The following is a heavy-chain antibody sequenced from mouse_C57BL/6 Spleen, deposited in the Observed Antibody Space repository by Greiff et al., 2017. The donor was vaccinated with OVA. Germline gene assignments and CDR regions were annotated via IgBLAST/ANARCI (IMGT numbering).Heavy chain of an antibody. D-gene: IGHD1-1*01. J-gene: IGHJ3*01. Sequence: EVKLVESGGGLVKPGGSLKLSCAASGFTFSSYAMSWVRQTPEKRLEWVATISDGGSYTYYPDNVKGRFTISRDNAKNNLYLQMSHLNSEDTAMYYCAREDGSSLAWFAYWGQGTLVTVSA. CDR2: ISDGGSYT. V-gene: IGHV5-4*01. CDR1: GFTFSSYA. CDR3: AREDGSSLAWFAY.